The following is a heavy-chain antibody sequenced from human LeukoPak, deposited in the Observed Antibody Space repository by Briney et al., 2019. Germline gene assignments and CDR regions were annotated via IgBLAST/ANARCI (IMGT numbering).Heavy chain of an antibody. Sequence: GGSLRLSCAASGFTFSTYAMNWVRQAPGKGLEWVSGACGSGDNTYYADSVKGRFTISRDNSKNTLYLQMNGLRAEDTAVYYCAKDPGRSYSSGWDFDYWGQGTLVTVSS. J-gene: IGHJ4*02. CDR3: AKDPGRSYSSGWDFDY. CDR1: GFTFSTYA. D-gene: IGHD6-19*01. CDR2: ACGSGDNT. V-gene: IGHV3-23*01.